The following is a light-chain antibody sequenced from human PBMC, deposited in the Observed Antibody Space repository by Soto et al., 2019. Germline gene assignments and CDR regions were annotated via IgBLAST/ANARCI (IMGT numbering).Light chain of an antibody. Sequence: DIQMTQSPSSLSASVGDSVTITCRASQSIRNYLNWYQQKPGRAPDLLIFAASILHSGVPSRFSGSGSRTDFTLTISGLHPEDFATYYCQQSDSSPYTFGQGTKLEI. J-gene: IGKJ2*01. CDR3: QQSDSSPYT. CDR2: AAS. CDR1: QSIRNY. V-gene: IGKV1-39*01.